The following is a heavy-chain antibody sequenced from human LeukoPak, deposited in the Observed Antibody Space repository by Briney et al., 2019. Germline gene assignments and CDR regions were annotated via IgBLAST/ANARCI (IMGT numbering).Heavy chain of an antibody. CDR2: IIPIFGTA. CDR3: ARCSSGWYNWFDP. Sequence: SVKVSCKASGGTFRNNAISWVRQAPGQGLEWMGGIIPIFGTADYAQKFQGRVTITADESTSTAYMELSSLRSEDTAVYYCARCSSGWYNWFDPWGQGTLVTVSS. D-gene: IGHD6-19*01. CDR1: GGTFRNNA. V-gene: IGHV1-69*13. J-gene: IGHJ5*02.